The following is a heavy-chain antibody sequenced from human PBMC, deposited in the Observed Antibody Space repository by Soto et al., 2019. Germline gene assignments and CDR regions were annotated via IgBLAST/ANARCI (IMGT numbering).Heavy chain of an antibody. V-gene: IGHV4-4*02. D-gene: IGHD6-13*01. J-gene: IGHJ6*02. CDR1: GGSISSSNW. CDR2: IYHSGST. CDR3: ARRIAAAGYYYYGMDV. Sequence: ETLSLTCAVSGGSISSSNWWSWVRQPPGKGLEWIGEIYHSGSTNYNPSLKSRVTISVDKSKNQFSLKLSSVTAADTAVYYCARRIAAAGYYYYGMDVWGQGTTVTVSS.